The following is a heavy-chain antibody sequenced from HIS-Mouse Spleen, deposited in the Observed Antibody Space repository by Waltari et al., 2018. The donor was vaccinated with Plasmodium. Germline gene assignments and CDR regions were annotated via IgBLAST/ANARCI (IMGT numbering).Heavy chain of an antibody. V-gene: IGHV1-2*02. D-gene: IGHD6-13*01. CDR2: INPNSGGK. CDR3: ARVLGYKAAAGTFVEYFQH. J-gene: IGHJ1*01. CDR1: GYTFPGSS. Sequence: QVQLVQSGAEVKKPGASVKVSCKSSGYTFPGSSIHLVRQATGPGLEWMGWINPNSGGKNYAQKFQGRVTMTRDTSISTAYMELSRLRSDDTAVYYCARVLGYKAAAGTFVEYFQHWGQGTLVTVSS.